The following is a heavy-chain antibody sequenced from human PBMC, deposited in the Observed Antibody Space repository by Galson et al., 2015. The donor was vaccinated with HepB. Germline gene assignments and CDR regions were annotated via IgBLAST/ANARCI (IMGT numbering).Heavy chain of an antibody. CDR1: GGSISSYY. V-gene: IGHV4-59*01. J-gene: IGHJ4*02. CDR2: IHYSGIT. Sequence: SETLSLTCTVSGGSISSYYWSWIRQPPGMGLEWVGYIHYSGITNYNPSLRSRLTILLDMSKNQFSLRLRSVTAADTAVYYCARRREASGCIDYWGQGSLVTVSS. CDR3: ARRREASGCIDY. D-gene: IGHD5-24*01.